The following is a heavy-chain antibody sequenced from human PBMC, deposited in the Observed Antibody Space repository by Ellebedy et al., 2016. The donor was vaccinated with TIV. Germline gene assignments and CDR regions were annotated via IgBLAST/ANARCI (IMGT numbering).Heavy chain of an antibody. CDR3: ARRRGGASYYYYHGLDV. Sequence: MPSETLSLTCTVSGGSITSGSYFWGWIRQPPGKGLEWIGSLYHSGFTHYNPSLKSRITISVDTSKNQGSLKVSSVTAADTAVYYCARRRGGASYYYYHGLDVWGQGTTVTVSS. CDR1: GGSITSGSYF. CDR2: LYHSGFT. D-gene: IGHD1-26*01. V-gene: IGHV4-39*01. J-gene: IGHJ6*02.